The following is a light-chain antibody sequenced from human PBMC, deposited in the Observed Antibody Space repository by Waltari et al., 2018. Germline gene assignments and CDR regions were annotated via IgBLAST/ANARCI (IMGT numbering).Light chain of an antibody. CDR1: QSINSW. J-gene: IGKJ1*01. CDR2: KAS. CDR3: QQYNSYSRT. V-gene: IGKV1-5*03. Sequence: DIQMPQSPSTLSASVGDSVTITCRASQSINSWLAWYQQKPGKAPNLLIYKASTLESGVPSRFSGSGSGTEFTLTISSLQPDDFATYYCQQYNSYSRTFGQGTKVEIK.